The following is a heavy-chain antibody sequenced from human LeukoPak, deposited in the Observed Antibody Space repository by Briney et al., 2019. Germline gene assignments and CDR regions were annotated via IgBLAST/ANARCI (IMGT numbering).Heavy chain of an antibody. CDR2: ISSSGSTI. J-gene: IGHJ6*03. V-gene: IGHV3-11*04. CDR1: GFTFSDYY. D-gene: IGHD2-15*01. CDR3: ARGRTRYCSGGSCYSDYYYYYMDV. Sequence: PGGSLRLSCAASGFTFSDYYMSWIRQAPGKGLEWVSYISSSGSTIYYADSVKGRFTISRDNAKNSLYLQMNSLRAEDTAVYYRARGRTRYCSGGSCYSDYYYYYMDVWGKGTTVTVSS.